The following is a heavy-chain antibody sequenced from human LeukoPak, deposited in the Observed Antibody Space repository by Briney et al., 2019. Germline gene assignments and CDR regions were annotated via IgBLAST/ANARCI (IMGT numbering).Heavy chain of an antibody. Sequence: GASVKVSCKASGYTFTSYDINWVRQATGQGLEWMGWMNPNSGNTGYAQKFQGRVTITADTSTDTAYMELSSLRSEDTAVYYCATARGMGYSLYWGQGTLVTVSS. CDR2: MNPNSGNT. D-gene: IGHD5-18*01. V-gene: IGHV1-8*01. CDR3: ATARGMGYSLY. CDR1: GYTFTSYD. J-gene: IGHJ4*02.